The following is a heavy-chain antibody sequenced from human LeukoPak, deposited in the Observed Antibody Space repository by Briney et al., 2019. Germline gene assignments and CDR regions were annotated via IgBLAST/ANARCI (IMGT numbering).Heavy chain of an antibody. CDR1: GFTFSTYA. J-gene: IGHJ4*02. Sequence: GGSLRVSCAASGFTFSTYAMSWVRQAPGKGLEWVSGISNSGGITLYADSVKGRFTISRDNSKTTLYLQMNSLRADDTAVYYCAKRASGNYFDSWGQGTLVTVSS. D-gene: IGHD1-26*01. CDR3: AKRASGNYFDS. V-gene: IGHV3-23*01. CDR2: ISNSGGIT.